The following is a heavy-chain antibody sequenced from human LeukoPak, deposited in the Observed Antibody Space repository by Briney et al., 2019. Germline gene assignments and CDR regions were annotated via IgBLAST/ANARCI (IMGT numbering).Heavy chain of an antibody. CDR1: EFTFSSYS. D-gene: IGHD3-16*02. Sequence: PGGSLRLSCAAPEFTFSSYSMNWVRQAPGKGLEWVSCISSSSSTIYYADSVKGRFTISRDNAKNSLYLQMNSLRAEDTAVYYCARGVRLGELSLLYWGQGTLVTVSS. CDR3: ARGVRLGELSLLY. V-gene: IGHV3-48*04. J-gene: IGHJ4*02. CDR2: ISSSSSTI.